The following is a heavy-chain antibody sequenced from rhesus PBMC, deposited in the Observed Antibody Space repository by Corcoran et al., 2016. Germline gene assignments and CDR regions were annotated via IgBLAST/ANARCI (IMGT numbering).Heavy chain of an antibody. CDR1: GFSISTSGTG. J-gene: IGHJ4*01. V-gene: IGHV2-95*01. Sequence: QVTLKESGPALVKPTQTLTLTCTFSGFSISTSGTGVGWIRQPPGKALEWLASIYWNDSKNYSPWLKGRLTISKDTSKNQVVLTMTNMDPVDTATYYCARVKMTVRNFDYWGQGVLVTVSS. D-gene: IGHD4-23*01. CDR2: IYWNDSK. CDR3: ARVKMTVRNFDY.